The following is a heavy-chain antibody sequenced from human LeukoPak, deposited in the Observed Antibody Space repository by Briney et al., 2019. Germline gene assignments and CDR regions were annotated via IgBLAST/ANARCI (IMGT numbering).Heavy chain of an antibody. V-gene: IGHV4-61*02. D-gene: IGHD3-3*02. CDR2: IYTSGST. J-gene: IGHJ4*02. CDR3: ARVLQPAFFDY. CDR1: GGSISSGSYY. Sequence: SETLSLTCTVSGGSISSGSYYWSWIRQPAGKGLEWIGRIYTSGSTNYKPSLKSRVTISVDTSKNQFSLKLSSVTAADTAVYHCARVLQPAFFDYWGQGTLVTVSS.